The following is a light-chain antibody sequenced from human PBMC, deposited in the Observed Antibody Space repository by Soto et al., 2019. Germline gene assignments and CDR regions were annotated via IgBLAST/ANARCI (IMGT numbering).Light chain of an antibody. CDR1: SSNIGSNT. CDR2: SNN. Sequence: QSVLTQPPSASGTPGQRVTISCSGSSSNIGSNTVNWYQQLPGTAPKLLIYSNNQRPSGVPDRFSGSKSGTSASLAISVLQSEDEADYYCEAWDDSLNGPDYVFGTGTKLTVL. CDR3: EAWDDSLNGPDYV. V-gene: IGLV1-44*01. J-gene: IGLJ1*01.